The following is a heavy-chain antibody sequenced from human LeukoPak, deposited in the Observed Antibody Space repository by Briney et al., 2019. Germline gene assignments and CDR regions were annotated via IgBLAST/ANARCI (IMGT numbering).Heavy chain of an antibody. V-gene: IGHV1-18*01. Sequence: GASVKVSCKASGYTFTSYGISWVRQAPGQGREWMGWISAYNGNTNYAQKVQGRVTMTTDTSTSTAYMELRSLRSDDTAVYYCARGLQENLAWLTAFSAFDIWGQGTMVTVSS. J-gene: IGHJ3*02. D-gene: IGHD6-19*01. CDR2: ISAYNGNT. CDR3: ARGLQENLAWLTAFSAFDI. CDR1: GYTFTSYG.